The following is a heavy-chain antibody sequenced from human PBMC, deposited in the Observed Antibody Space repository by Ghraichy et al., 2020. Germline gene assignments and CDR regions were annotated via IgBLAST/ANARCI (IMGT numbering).Heavy chain of an antibody. Sequence: ASVKVSCKASGYTFTGYYMHWVRQAPGQGLEWMGWINPNSGGTNYAQKFQGRVTMTRDTSISTAYMELSRLRSDDTAVYYCARESVAVDPDAFDIWGQGTMVTVSS. D-gene: IGHD6-19*01. CDR3: ARESVAVDPDAFDI. J-gene: IGHJ3*02. CDR2: INPNSGGT. CDR1: GYTFTGYY. V-gene: IGHV1-2*02.